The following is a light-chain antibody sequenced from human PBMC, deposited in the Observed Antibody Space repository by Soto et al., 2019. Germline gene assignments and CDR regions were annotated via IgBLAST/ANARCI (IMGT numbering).Light chain of an antibody. V-gene: IGKV3-20*01. CDR1: QSVASSY. CDR3: QQYANSPPWT. CDR2: GAS. Sequence: IVLTQSPGTLSLSPGERATLSCRASQSVASSYLAWYQQKPGQAPRLLIYGASSRATGIPDRFSGSGSGTDFTLTISRLEPEDFAVYYCQQYANSPPWTFGQGTKVE. J-gene: IGKJ1*01.